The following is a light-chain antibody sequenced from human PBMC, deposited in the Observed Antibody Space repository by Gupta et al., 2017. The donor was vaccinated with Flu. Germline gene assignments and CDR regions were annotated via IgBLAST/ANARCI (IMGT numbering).Light chain of an antibody. CDR1: SSDVGGYNY. CDR2: EVS. Sequence: QPALTQPASVSGSPGQSLTISCTGTSSDVGGYNYVSWYQQHPGKAPKLMIDEVSNRPSGVSNRFSGSKSGNTASLTISGLQAEDEADYYCSSYTSSSTPWVFGGGTKLTLL. V-gene: IGLV2-14*01. J-gene: IGLJ3*02. CDR3: SSYTSSSTPWV.